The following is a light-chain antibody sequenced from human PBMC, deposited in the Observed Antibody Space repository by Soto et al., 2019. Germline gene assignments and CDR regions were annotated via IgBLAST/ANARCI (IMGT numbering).Light chain of an antibody. CDR3: HQYGSSPQT. CDR1: QSVSSNY. J-gene: IGKJ1*01. CDR2: GAS. Sequence: EIVLTQSPGTLSLSRGERATLSCRASQSVSSNYLAWYQHKPGQAPRLLIYGASTRATGIPDRFSGGGSGTDFTLTISRLEPEDFAVYYCHQYGSSPQTFGQGTKVDIK. V-gene: IGKV3-20*01.